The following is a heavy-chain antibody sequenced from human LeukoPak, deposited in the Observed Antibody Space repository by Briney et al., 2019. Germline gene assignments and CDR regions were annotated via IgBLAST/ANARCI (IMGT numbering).Heavy chain of an antibody. CDR1: GYSFTGYY. J-gene: IGHJ4*02. D-gene: IGHD2-21*02. CDR2: INPNSGGT. Sequence: ASVKVSFKASGYSFTGYYMHWVRQAPGQGLEWMGWINPNSGGTNYAQKVQGRVTMTRDTSISTAYMELSRLRSDDTAVYYCARVPFSYCGGDCYFDYWGQGTLVTVSS. V-gene: IGHV1-2*02. CDR3: ARVPFSYCGGDCYFDY.